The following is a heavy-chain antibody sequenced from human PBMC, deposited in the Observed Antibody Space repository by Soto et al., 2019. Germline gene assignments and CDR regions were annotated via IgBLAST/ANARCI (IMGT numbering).Heavy chain of an antibody. V-gene: IGHV3-15*07. J-gene: IGHJ1*01. D-gene: IGHD1-26*01. CDR2: IKSEADGGTT. Sequence: DVQLVESGGVLVQPGGSLTLSCTASGLTVTNAWMNWVRQSPGKRLEGVGIIKSEADGGTTAYAAPVKDRFTNPREDSETTLYLQVHSLESEDTAVSYSKTRGGFQTSREYWGQGPRVTGSS. CDR1: GLTVTNAW. CDR3: KTRGGFQTSREY.